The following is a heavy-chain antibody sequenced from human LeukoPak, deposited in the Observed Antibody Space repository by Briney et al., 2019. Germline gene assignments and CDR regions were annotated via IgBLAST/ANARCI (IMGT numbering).Heavy chain of an antibody. CDR2: ICYSGST. J-gene: IGHJ4*02. CDR1: GGSISSGDYY. D-gene: IGHD4-17*01. CDR3: ARAGYGDSDYTHFDY. Sequence: SQTLSLTCTVSGGSISSGDYYWSWIRQPPGKGLEWIAYICYSGSTYYNPSLESRVTMSLDTSKNQFSLKLRSVTAADTAVYYCARAGYGDSDYTHFDYWGQGTLVTVSS. V-gene: IGHV4-30-4*01.